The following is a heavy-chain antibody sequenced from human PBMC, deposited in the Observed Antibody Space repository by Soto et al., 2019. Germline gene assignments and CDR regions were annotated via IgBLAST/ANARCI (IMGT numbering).Heavy chain of an antibody. CDR3: ARVAARGSGYNWFDP. D-gene: IGHD6-6*01. CDR1: GYTFTSYG. CDR2: ISAYNGNT. Sequence: ASVKVSCKASGYTFTSYGISWVRQAPGQGLEWMGWISAYNGNTNYAQKLQGRVTMTTDTSTSTAYMELRSLGSDDTAVYYCARVAARGSGYNWFDPWGQGTLVTVSS. J-gene: IGHJ5*02. V-gene: IGHV1-18*01.